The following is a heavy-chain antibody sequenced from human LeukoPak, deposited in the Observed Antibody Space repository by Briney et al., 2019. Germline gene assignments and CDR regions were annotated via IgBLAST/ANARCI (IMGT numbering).Heavy chain of an antibody. CDR3: ARGRVVGGTYFDY. V-gene: IGHV3-21*01. J-gene: IGHJ4*02. D-gene: IGHD1-26*01. CDR2: ISSSSDYI. Sequence: GGSLRLSCAAPGFTFSSYSMNWVRQAPGKGLEWVSSISSSSDYIYYADSVKGRFTISRDNAKNSLFLQMNSLRAEDTAVYYCARGRVVGGTYFDYWGQGTLVTVSS. CDR1: GFTFSSYS.